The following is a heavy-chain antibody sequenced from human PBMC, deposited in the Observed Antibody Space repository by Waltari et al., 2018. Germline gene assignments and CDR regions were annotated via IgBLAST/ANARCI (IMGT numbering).Heavy chain of an antibody. CDR2: ISGSGGST. Sequence: TASGFTFSSYAMSWVRQAPGKGLEWVSAISGSGGSTDYADSVKGRFTISRDNSKNTLYLQMNSLRAEDTAVYYCAKGVRNWGSYYYYMDVWGKGTTVTVSS. CDR1: GFTFSSYA. V-gene: IGHV3-23*01. CDR3: AKGVRNWGSYYYYMDV. D-gene: IGHD7-27*01. J-gene: IGHJ6*03.